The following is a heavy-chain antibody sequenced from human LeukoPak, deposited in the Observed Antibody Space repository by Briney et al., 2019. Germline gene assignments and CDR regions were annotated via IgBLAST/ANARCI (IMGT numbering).Heavy chain of an antibody. J-gene: IGHJ6*02. CDR3: ARIPPAGTSAYHYYGMDV. CDR2: IHSTGST. V-gene: IGHV4-59*13. CDR1: NGFISGYY. Sequence: SETLSLTCSVSNGFISGYYWTWIRQPPGKRLEWLGYIHSTGSTNYNPSLKSRIAISVDTSKNQFYLNLTSVSAADTAVYYCARIPPAGTSAYHYYGMDVWGQGTTVTVSS. D-gene: IGHD6-13*01.